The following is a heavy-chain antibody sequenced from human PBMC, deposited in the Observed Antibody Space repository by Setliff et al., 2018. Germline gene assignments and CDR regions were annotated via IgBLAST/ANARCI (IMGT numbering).Heavy chain of an antibody. CDR2: VTTTGGFT. CDR1: GFIFGNYF. CDR3: AKGGDWDDQHYAFDI. Sequence: GESLKISCEGSGFIFGNYFMSWFRQAPGKGLEWLSYVTTTGGFTKEADSVRGRFSVSRDNSKKSVYLQINDLRAEDTALYFCAKGGDWDDQHYAFDIWGQGTMVTVSS. D-gene: IGHD1-1*01. J-gene: IGHJ3*02. V-gene: IGHV3-11*03.